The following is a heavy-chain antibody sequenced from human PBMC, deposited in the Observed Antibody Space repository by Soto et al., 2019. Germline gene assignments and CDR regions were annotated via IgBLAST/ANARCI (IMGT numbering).Heavy chain of an antibody. CDR3: SRHPCGTYYFSLDY. D-gene: IGHD1-26*01. CDR2: IYYSGST. CDR1: GGSISSSSYY. Sequence: SETLSLTCTVSGGSISSSSYYWGWIRQPPGKGLEWIGSIYYSGSTYYNPSLKSRVTISVDTSKNQFSLKLSSVTAADTAVYYCSRHPCGTYYFSLDYWGQGTLDIVSS. J-gene: IGHJ4*02. V-gene: IGHV4-39*01.